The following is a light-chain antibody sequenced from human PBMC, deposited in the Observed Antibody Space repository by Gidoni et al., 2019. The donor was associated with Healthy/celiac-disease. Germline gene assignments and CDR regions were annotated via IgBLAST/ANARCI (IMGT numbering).Light chain of an antibody. CDR1: QSVSSN. J-gene: IGKJ1*01. CDR2: GAS. CDR3: QQYNNWPPTWT. V-gene: IGKV3-15*01. Sequence: EIVITQSPATLSVSPGERATLSCRASQSVSSNLAWYQQKPGQAPRLLIYGASTRATGIPARFSGSGSGTEFTLTISSLQSEDFAVYYCQQYNNWPPTWTFXQXTKVEIK.